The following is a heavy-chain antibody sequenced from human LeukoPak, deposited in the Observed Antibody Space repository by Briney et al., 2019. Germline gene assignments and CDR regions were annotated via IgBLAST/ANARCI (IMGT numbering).Heavy chain of an antibody. D-gene: IGHD3-3*01. CDR1: GYTFTGYY. Sequence: ASVKVSCKASGYTFTGYYIHWVRQAPGQGLEWMGWINPNSGDTNYAQKFQGRVTMTRDTSISTAYMELSRLRSDDTAVYYCAIDTIFGVVTSAFDIWGQGTMVTVPS. CDR2: INPNSGDT. V-gene: IGHV1-2*02. CDR3: AIDTIFGVVTSAFDI. J-gene: IGHJ3*02.